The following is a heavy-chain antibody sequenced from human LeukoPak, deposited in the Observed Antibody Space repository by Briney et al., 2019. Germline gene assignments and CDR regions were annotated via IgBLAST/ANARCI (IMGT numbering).Heavy chain of an antibody. CDR1: GGSFSGYY. J-gene: IGHJ4*02. Sequence: SETLSLTCAVYGGSFSGYYWSWIRQPPGKGLEWIGEINHSGSINYNPSLKSRVTISVDTSKNQFSLKLSSVTAADTAVYYCARGHRKYYYDSSGYLSWGQGTLVTVSS. D-gene: IGHD3-22*01. CDR3: ARGHRKYYYDSSGYLS. V-gene: IGHV4-34*01. CDR2: INHSGSI.